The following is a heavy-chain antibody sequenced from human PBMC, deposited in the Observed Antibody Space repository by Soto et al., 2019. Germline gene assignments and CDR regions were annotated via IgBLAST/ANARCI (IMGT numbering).Heavy chain of an antibody. CDR1: GGSIRSYY. Sequence: PSETLSLTCTVSGGSIRSYYWSWIRQPPGKGLEWIGYIYYSGSTNYNPSLKSRVTISVDTSKNQFSLKLSSVTAADTAVYYCARGVSAGVDYWGQGTLVTVSS. V-gene: IGHV4-59*01. J-gene: IGHJ4*02. CDR2: IYYSGST. CDR3: ARGVSAGVDY. D-gene: IGHD1-26*01.